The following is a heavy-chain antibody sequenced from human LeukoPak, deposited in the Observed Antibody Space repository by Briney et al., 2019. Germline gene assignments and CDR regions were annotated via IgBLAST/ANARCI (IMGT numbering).Heavy chain of an antibody. CDR3: ARNYYDSSGYYRIIYYYYYGMDV. J-gene: IGHJ6*02. D-gene: IGHD3-22*01. CDR2: IIPIFGTA. Sequence: SVKVSCKASGGTFSSYAISWVRQAPGQGLEWMGGIIPIFGTANYAQKFQGRVTITADESTNTAYMELSSLRSEDTAVYYCARNYYDSSGYYRIIYYYYYGMDVWGQGTTVTVSS. V-gene: IGHV1-69*13. CDR1: GGTFSSYA.